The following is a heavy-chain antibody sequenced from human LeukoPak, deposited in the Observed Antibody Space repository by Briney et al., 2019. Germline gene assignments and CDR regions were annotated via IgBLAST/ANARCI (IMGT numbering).Heavy chain of an antibody. J-gene: IGHJ4*02. Sequence: PGRSLRLSCAASGFTFSSYWISWVRQAPGKGLEWVANIKQDGSEKYYVDSVKGRFTISRDNGNNSLYLLMSSLRAEDSGVYYCARVLVAAAFDYWGQGTLVAVSS. D-gene: IGHD6-13*01. CDR2: IKQDGSEK. CDR1: GFTFSSYW. CDR3: ARVLVAAAFDY. V-gene: IGHV3-7*01.